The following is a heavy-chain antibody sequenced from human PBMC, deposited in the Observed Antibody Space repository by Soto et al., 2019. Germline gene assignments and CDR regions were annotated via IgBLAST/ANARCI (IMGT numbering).Heavy chain of an antibody. V-gene: IGHV3-74*01. CDR1: GITFSSYW. CDR2: INSDGSTT. CDR3: ARLGEYGSGVGYDY. Sequence: EVQLVESGGGLVQPGGSLRLSCAASGITFSSYWMHWVRQAPGKGLVWVSRINSDGSTTNYADSVKGRFTISRDNAKNTLYLQMNSLRAEDTAVYYCARLGEYGSGVGYDYWGQGTLVTVSS. D-gene: IGHD3-10*01. J-gene: IGHJ4*02.